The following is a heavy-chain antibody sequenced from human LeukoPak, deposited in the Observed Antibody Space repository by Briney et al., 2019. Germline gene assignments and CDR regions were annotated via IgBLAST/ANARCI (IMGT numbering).Heavy chain of an antibody. CDR3: AGDGYNWADS. J-gene: IGHJ4*02. CDR2: ISSSSSAI. CDR1: GFTFGSYA. Sequence: QTGGSLRLSCAASGFTFGSYAMNWVRQTPGKGLEWVSYISSSSSAIYYGDSVKGRFTVSRDNVKNSLYLQMNSLRVEDTALYYCAGDGYNWADSWGQGTLVTVSS. V-gene: IGHV3-48*01. D-gene: IGHD5-24*01.